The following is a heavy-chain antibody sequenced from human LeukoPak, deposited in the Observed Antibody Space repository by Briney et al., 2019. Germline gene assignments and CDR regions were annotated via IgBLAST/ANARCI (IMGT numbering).Heavy chain of an antibody. CDR2: IYYSGRT. CDR1: GGSISSSNW. D-gene: IGHD3-9*01. V-gene: IGHV4-4*02. J-gene: IGHJ3*02. CDR3: ARWDPSFDAFSDAFDI. Sequence: SGTLSLTCAVSGGSISSSNWWSWVRQPPGKGLEWIGYIYYSGRTNYNPSLKSRVTISVDTSKNQFSLKLSSVTAADTAVYYCARWDPSFDAFSDAFDIWGQGTMVTVSS.